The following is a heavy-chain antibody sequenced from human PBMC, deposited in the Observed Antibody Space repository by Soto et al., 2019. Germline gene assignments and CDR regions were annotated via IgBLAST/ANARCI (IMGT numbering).Heavy chain of an antibody. Sequence: SVKVSCKASGGTFSSYAISWVRQAPGQGLEWMGGIIPIFGTANYAQKFQGRVTITADESTSTAYMELSSLRSEDTAVYYCATQSSGTPNWFDPWGQGTLVTVSS. CDR1: GGTFSSYA. V-gene: IGHV1-69*13. CDR3: ATQSSGTPNWFDP. CDR2: IIPIFGTA. D-gene: IGHD6-19*01. J-gene: IGHJ5*02.